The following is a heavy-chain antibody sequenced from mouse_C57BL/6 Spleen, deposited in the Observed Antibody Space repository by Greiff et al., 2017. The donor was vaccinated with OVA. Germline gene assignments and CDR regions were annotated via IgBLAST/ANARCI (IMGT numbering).Heavy chain of an antibody. CDR2: IDPETGGT. Sequence: VQLQQSGAELVRPGASVTLSCKASGYTLTDYEMLWVKQTPVHGLEWIGAIDPETGGTAYNQKFKGKAILTADKSSSTAYMEHRSLTSEDSAVYYCTRDGSTCFAYWGQGTTLTVSA. CDR1: GYTLTDYE. V-gene: IGHV1-15*01. J-gene: IGHJ2*01. D-gene: IGHD1-1*01. CDR3: TRDGSTCFAY.